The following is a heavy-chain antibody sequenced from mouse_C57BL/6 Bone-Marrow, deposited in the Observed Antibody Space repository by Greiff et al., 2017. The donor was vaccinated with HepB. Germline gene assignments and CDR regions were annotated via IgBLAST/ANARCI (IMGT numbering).Heavy chain of an antibody. V-gene: IGHV1-55*01. CDR2: NYPGSGST. J-gene: IGHJ4*01. Sequence: QVQLQQPGAELVKPGASVKMSCKASGYTFTSYWITWVKQRPGQGLEWIGDNYPGSGSTNYNEKFKSKATLTVDTSSSTAYMQLSSLTSEDSAVYYCARQIYYGYYAMDYWGQGTSVTVSS. CDR1: GYTFTSYW. D-gene: IGHD2-1*01. CDR3: ARQIYYGYYAMDY.